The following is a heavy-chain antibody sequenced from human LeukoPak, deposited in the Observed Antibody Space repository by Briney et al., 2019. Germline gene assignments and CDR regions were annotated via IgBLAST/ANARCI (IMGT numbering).Heavy chain of an antibody. D-gene: IGHD3-22*01. CDR3: ASEWGPTPYYYDSSGPISPAGY. J-gene: IGHJ4*02. V-gene: IGHV3-30-3*01. CDR2: ISYDGSNK. CDR1: GFTFSSYA. Sequence: PGGSLRLSCAASGFTFSSYAMHWVRQAPGKGLEWVAVISYDGSNKYYADSVKGRFTISRDNSKNTLYLQMNSLRAEDTAVYYCASEWGPTPYYYDSSGPISPAGYCGQGTLVTVSS.